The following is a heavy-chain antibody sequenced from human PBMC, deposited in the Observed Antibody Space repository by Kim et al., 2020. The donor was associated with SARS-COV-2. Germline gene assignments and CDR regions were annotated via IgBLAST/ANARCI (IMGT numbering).Heavy chain of an antibody. Sequence: GGSLRLSCAASGFDFTNYAMSWVRQSPGQGLTWVSLITASGGNTYYAGSVQGRFTISRDNAKNMLFLQMNTLTVDDTGVYFCARIPPLDGSGAFFDYWGQGTQDTVAS. CDR2: ITASGGNT. J-gene: IGHJ4*02. CDR1: GFDFTNYA. CDR3: ARIPPLDGSGAFFDY. D-gene: IGHD3-10*01. V-gene: IGHV3-23*01.